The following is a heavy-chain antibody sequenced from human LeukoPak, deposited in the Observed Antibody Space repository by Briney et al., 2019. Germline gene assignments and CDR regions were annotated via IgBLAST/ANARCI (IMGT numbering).Heavy chain of an antibody. CDR1: GFTFSSYG. CDR2: ISYDGSNK. Sequence: PGGSLRLSCAASGFTFSSYGMHWVRRAPGKGLEWVAVISYDGSNKYYADSVKGRFTISRDNSKNTLYLQMNSLRAEDTAVYYCAKDSGDILTGSTLNWFDPWGQGTLVTVSS. J-gene: IGHJ5*02. CDR3: AKDSGDILTGSTLNWFDP. V-gene: IGHV3-30*18. D-gene: IGHD3-9*01.